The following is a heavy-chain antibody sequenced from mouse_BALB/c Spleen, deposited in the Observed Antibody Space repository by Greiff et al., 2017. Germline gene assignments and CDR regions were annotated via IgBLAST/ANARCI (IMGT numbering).Heavy chain of an antibody. D-gene: IGHD1-1*01. CDR2: IYPGNGDT. J-gene: IGHJ3*01. V-gene: IGHV1-12*01. CDR3: VFGHYGSFPFAY. CDR1: GYTFTSYN. Sequence: QVQLKQPRAELVKPGASVKMSCKASGYTFTSYNMHWVKQTPGQGLEWIGAIYPGNGDTSYNQKFKGKATLTADKSSSTAYMQLSSLTSEDSAVYYCVFGHYGSFPFAYWGQGTLVTVSA.